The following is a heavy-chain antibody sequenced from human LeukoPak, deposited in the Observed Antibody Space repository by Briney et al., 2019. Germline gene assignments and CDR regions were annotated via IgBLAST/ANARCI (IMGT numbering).Heavy chain of an antibody. CDR3: ARPIAARRIFDY. CDR1: GYTFTGYY. J-gene: IGHJ4*02. V-gene: IGHV1-2*02. CDR2: INPNSGGT. D-gene: IGHD6-6*01. Sequence: ASVKVSCKASGYTFTGYYMHWVRQAPGQGLEWMGWINPNSGGTNYAQKFQGRVTMTRDTSISTAYMELSRLRSDDTAVYYCARPIAARRIFDYWGQGTLVTVSS.